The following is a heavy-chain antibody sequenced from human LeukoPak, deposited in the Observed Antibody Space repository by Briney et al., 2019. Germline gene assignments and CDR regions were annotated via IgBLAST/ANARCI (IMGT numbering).Heavy chain of an antibody. D-gene: IGHD2-21*01. CDR1: GGSISSYY. Sequence: PSETLSLTCTVSGGSISSYYWSWIRQPPGKGLEWIGYIYYSGSTNYNPSLKSRVTISVDTSKNQFSLKLSSVTVADTAVYYCARAGRGGDCFDYWGQGTLVTVSS. CDR2: IYYSGST. CDR3: ARAGRGGDCFDY. V-gene: IGHV4-59*01. J-gene: IGHJ4*02.